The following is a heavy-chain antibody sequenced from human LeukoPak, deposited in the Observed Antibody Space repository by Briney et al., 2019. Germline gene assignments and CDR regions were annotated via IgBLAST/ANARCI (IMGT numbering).Heavy chain of an antibody. CDR3: AKEGGYSSSAVEN. D-gene: IGHD6-6*01. CDR2: VSGSGASGGVAT. CDR1: GFTFSTFA. Sequence: PGGSLRLSCAASGFTFSTFAMSWVRQAPGKGLEWVSAVSGSGASGGVATYYADSVKGRFTISRDNSRNMVHLQMTSLRAEDTAAYFCAKEGGYSSSAVENWGQGTLVAVSS. J-gene: IGHJ4*02. V-gene: IGHV3-23*01.